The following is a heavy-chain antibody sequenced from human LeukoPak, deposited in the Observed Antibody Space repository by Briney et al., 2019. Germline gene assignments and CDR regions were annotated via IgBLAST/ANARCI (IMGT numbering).Heavy chain of an antibody. D-gene: IGHD2-8*02. CDR1: GYTFTDYG. CDR3: ARARSRASTWYWDH. J-gene: IGHJ4*02. Sequence: ASVKVSCKAAGYTFTDYGINWVRQAPGQGPEWMGWISTLYGNKNFAQKFQGRVTMTSDTSTSTAYLELASLTSDDSAIYYCARARSRASTWYWDHWGQGTLVTVSS. V-gene: IGHV1-18*01. CDR2: ISTLYGNK.